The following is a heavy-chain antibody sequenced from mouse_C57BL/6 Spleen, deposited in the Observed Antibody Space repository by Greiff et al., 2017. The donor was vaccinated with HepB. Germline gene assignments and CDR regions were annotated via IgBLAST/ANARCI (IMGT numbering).Heavy chain of an antibody. D-gene: IGHD2-4*01. Sequence: QVQLQQPGAELVRPGSSVKLSCKASGYTFTSYWMHWVKQRPIQGLEWIGNIDPSDSETHYNQKFKDKATLTVDKSSSTAYMQLSSLTSEDSAVYYCARGDYDNAMDYWGQGTSVTVA. CDR3: ARGDYDNAMDY. J-gene: IGHJ4*01. V-gene: IGHV1-52*01. CDR1: GYTFTSYW. CDR2: IDPSDSET.